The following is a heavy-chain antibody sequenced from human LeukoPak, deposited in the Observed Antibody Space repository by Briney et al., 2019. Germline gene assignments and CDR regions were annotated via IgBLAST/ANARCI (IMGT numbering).Heavy chain of an antibody. CDR2: ISGSGGST. CDR3: AKDPTMIVVVIPDY. CDR1: GFTFSSYA. Sequence: GGSLRLSCAASGFTFSSYAMSWVRQAPGKGLEWVSAISGSGGSTYYADSVKGRFTISRHNSKNTLYLQMNSLRAEDTAVYYCAKDPTMIVVVIPDYWGQGTLVTVSS. J-gene: IGHJ4*02. V-gene: IGHV3-23*01. D-gene: IGHD3-22*01.